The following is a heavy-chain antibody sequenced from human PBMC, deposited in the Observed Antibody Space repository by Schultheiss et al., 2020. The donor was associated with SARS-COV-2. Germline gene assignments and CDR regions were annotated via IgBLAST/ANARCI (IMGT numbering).Heavy chain of an antibody. V-gene: IGHV4-61*08. CDR2: IYYSGST. J-gene: IGHJ4*02. CDR1: GGSISSGDYY. D-gene: IGHD6-13*01. Sequence: SETLSLTCTVSGGSISSGDYYWSWIRQPPGKGLEWIGYIYYSGSTNYNPSLKSRVTISVDTSKNQFSLKLSSVTAADTAVYYCARLRSSSWVQPIRYWGQGTLVTVSS. CDR3: ARLRSSSWVQPIRY.